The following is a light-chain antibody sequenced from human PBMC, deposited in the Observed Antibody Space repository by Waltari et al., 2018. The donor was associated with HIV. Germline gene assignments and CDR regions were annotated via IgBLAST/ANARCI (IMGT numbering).Light chain of an antibody. V-gene: IGLV2-14*01. CDR3: SSYSSSITLYVV. J-gene: IGLJ2*01. Sequence: QSALTQPASVSGSPGHSITIPCTGTSSDVGGYNHVSWYQHHPGKAPKLMISEVSNRPSGVSNRFSGSKSGNTASLTISGLQAEDEADYYCSSYSSSITLYVVFGGGTKLTVL. CDR1: SSDVGGYNH. CDR2: EVS.